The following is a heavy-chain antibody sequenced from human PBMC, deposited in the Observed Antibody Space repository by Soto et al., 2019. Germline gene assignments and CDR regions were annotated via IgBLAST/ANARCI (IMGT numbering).Heavy chain of an antibody. J-gene: IGHJ4*02. D-gene: IGHD6-19*01. V-gene: IGHV4-59*01. CDR2: IYYSGST. CDR1: GGSISSYY. Sequence: KPSETLSLTCTVSGGSISSYYWSWIRQPPGKGLEWIGYIYYSGSTNYNPSLKSRVTISVDTSKNQFSLKLSSVTAADTAVYYCARSGQQWLEPEYFDYWGQGTLVTVSS. CDR3: ARSGQQWLEPEYFDY.